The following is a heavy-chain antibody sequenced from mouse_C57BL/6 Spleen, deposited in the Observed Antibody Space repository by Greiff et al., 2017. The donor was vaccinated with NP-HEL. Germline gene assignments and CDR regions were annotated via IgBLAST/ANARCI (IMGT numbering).Heavy chain of an antibody. D-gene: IGHD4-1*01. J-gene: IGHJ3*01. CDR3: ARNWDGEFAY. V-gene: IGHV1-69*01. Sequence: QVQLQQPGAELVMPGASVKLSCKASGYTFTSYWMHWVKQRPGQGLEWIGEFDPSDSYTNYNQKFKGKSTLTVDKFSSTAYMKLSSRTSEDSAGYNGARNWDGEFAYWGQGTLLTVSA. CDR1: GYTFTSYW. CDR2: FDPSDSYT.